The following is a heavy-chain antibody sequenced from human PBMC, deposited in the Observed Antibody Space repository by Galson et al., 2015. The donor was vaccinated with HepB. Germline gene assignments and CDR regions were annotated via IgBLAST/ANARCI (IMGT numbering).Heavy chain of an antibody. D-gene: IGHD2-21*02. V-gene: IGHV3-74*01. J-gene: IGHJ4*02. CDR2: INSDRSTT. CDR1: GFTFSSYW. CDR3: ARAYCGGDCYPDYFDY. Sequence: SLRLSCAASGFTFSSYWMHWVRHAPGKGLVWISRINSDRSTTSYADSVKGRFTISRDNAKNTLYLQMNSLRAEDTAVYYCARAYCGGDCYPDYFDYWGQGTLVTVSS.